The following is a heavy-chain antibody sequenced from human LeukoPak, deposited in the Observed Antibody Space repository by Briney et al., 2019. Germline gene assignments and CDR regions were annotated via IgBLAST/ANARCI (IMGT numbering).Heavy chain of an antibody. CDR1: GYMFTGYY. V-gene: IGHV1-2*02. CDR3: ARGYCSGECFTPFDY. J-gene: IGHJ4*02. CDR2: INPNSGGT. D-gene: IGHD2-15*01. Sequence: ASVKVSCKASGYMFTGYYMHWVRQAPGQGLEWMGWINPNSGGTNYAQKFQGKVTMTRDTSISTAYMELSSLRSDDTAVYYCARGYCSGECFTPFDYWGQGTLVNVFS.